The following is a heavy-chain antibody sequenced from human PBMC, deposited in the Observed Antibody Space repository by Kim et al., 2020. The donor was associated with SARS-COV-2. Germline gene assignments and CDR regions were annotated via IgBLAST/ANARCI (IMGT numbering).Heavy chain of an antibody. D-gene: IGHD5-18*01. CDR3: ARDSAPTWIQLWGYYGMDV. CDR2: INTNTGNP. J-gene: IGHJ6*02. CDR1: GYTFTSYA. Sequence: ASVKVSCKASGYTFTSYAMNWVRQAPGQGLEWMGWINTNTGNPTYAQGFTGRFVFSLDTSVSTAYLQISSLKAEDTAVYYCARDSAPTWIQLWGYYGMDVWGQGTTVTVSS. V-gene: IGHV7-4-1*02.